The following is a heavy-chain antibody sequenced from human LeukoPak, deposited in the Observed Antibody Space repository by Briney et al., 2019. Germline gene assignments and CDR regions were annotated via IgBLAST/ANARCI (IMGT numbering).Heavy chain of an antibody. V-gene: IGHV4-39*07. J-gene: IGHJ5*02. CDR3: ASTDILTGYVNLFDP. CDR1: GGSISSSSYY. CDR2: IYYSGST. D-gene: IGHD3-9*01. Sequence: PSETQSLTCTVSGGSISSSSYYWGWIRQPPGKGLEWLGSIYYSGSTYYNPSLKSRVTISVDTSKNQFSLKLSSVTAADTAVYYCASTDILTGYVNLFDPWGQGTLLTVSS.